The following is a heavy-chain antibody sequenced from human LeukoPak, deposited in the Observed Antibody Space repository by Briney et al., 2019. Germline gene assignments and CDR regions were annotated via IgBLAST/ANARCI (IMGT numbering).Heavy chain of an antibody. CDR1: GGSFSGYY. D-gene: IGHD2-15*01. CDR3: ARGGYCSGGSCQSLGDFDY. Sequence: SETLSLTCAVYGGSFSGYYRSWIRQPPGKGLEWIGEINHSGSTNYNPSLKSRVTISVDTSKNQFSLKLSSVTAADTAVYYCARGGYCSGGSCQSLGDFDYWGQGTLVTVSS. CDR2: INHSGST. V-gene: IGHV4-34*01. J-gene: IGHJ4*02.